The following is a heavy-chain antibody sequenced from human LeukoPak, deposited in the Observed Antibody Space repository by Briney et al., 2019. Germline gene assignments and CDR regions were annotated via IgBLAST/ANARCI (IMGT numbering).Heavy chain of an antibody. CDR1: GYTFSSYG. CDR3: SREFPFCGADCFSGVFDI. V-gene: IGHV1-18*01. Sequence: ASVTVSCKASGYTFSSYGINWVRQAPGQGLEWMGWISVINSGNTRYAQNFQGRLTMTTDTSTTTAYMELRSLRSDDTAVYYCSREFPFCGADCFSGVFDIWGQGTMVT. CDR2: ISVINSGNT. D-gene: IGHD2-21*02. J-gene: IGHJ3*02.